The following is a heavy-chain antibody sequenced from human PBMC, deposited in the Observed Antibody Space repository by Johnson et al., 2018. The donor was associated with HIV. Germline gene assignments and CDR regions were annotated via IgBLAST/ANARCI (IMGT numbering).Heavy chain of an antibody. Sequence: QVQLVESGGGLVQPGGSLRLSCAASGFTFSSYGMHWVRQAPGKGLEWVAFIRYDGSNKYYADSVKGRFTISRDDSKNTLYLQMNSLKVEDTAVYYCTTDGLWFGDPSFDIWGQGTVVTVSS. V-gene: IGHV3-30*02. J-gene: IGHJ3*02. CDR3: TTDGLWFGDPSFDI. CDR1: GFTFSSYG. D-gene: IGHD3-10*01. CDR2: IRYDGSNK.